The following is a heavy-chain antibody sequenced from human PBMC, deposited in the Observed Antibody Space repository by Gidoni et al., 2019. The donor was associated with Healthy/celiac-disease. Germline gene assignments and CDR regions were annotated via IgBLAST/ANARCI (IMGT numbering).Heavy chain of an antibody. Sequence: QVQLQESGPGLVKPSGTLSLTCAVSGGSISSSNWWSWVRQPPGKGLEWIGEIYHSGSTNYNPSLNSRVTISVDKSKNQFSLKLSSVTAADTAVYYCARAPLWFGELLYYFDYWGQGTLVTVSS. V-gene: IGHV4-4*02. CDR2: IYHSGST. CDR1: GGSISSSNW. D-gene: IGHD3-10*01. CDR3: ARAPLWFGELLYYFDY. J-gene: IGHJ4*02.